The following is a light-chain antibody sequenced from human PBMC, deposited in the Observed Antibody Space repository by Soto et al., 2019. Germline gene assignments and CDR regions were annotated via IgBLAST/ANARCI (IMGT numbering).Light chain of an antibody. Sequence: QSALAQPASVSGSPGQSITISCTGTSSDVGGYNYVSWYQHHPGKAPKLMIYDVSNRPSGVSNRFSGSKSGNTASLTISGLQPEDEADYYCCSYTTSNTRQIVFGTGTTVTVL. CDR2: DVS. CDR1: SSDVGGYNY. V-gene: IGLV2-14*03. J-gene: IGLJ1*01. CDR3: CSYTTSNTRQIV.